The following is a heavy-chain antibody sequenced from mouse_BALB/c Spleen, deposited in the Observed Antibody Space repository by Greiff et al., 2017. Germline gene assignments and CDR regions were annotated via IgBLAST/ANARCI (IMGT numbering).Heavy chain of an antibody. Sequence: QVQLQQSGPELVKPGASVKISCKASGYTFTDYYINWVKQKPGQGLEWIGWIYPGSGNTKYNEKFKGKATLTVDTSSSTAYMQLSSLTSEDTAVYFCARSDYYGSSYDGYAMDDWGQGTSVTVSS. CDR1: GYTFTDYY. D-gene: IGHD1-1*01. CDR2: IYPGSGNT. CDR3: ARSDYYGSSYDGYAMDD. V-gene: IGHV1-84*02. J-gene: IGHJ4*01.